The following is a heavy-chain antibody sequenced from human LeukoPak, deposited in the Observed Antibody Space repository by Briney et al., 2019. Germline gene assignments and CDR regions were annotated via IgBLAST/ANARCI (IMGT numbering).Heavy chain of an antibody. Sequence: SETLSLTCTVSGGSISSYYWTWLRQPPGKGLEWFGYIYYSGSTNYNPSLKSRVTISVDTSKNQFSLKLSSVTAADTAVYYCARESHCGGDCYSGYWGQGTLVTVSS. D-gene: IGHD2-21*02. V-gene: IGHV4-59*12. J-gene: IGHJ4*02. CDR3: ARESHCGGDCYSGY. CDR2: IYYSGST. CDR1: GGSISSYY.